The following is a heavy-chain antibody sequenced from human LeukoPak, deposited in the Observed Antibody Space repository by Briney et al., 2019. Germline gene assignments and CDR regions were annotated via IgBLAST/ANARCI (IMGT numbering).Heavy chain of an antibody. Sequence: GGSLRLSCAASGFTFSSYAMHWVPQAPGKGLEWVAVISYDGSNKYYADSVKGRFTISRDNAKNSLYLQMNSLRAEDTAVYYCARGREKWHIVVVITTNPDYWGQGTLVTVSS. V-gene: IGHV3-30-3*01. CDR1: GFTFSSYA. CDR2: ISYDGSNK. J-gene: IGHJ4*02. D-gene: IGHD2-21*01. CDR3: ARGREKWHIVVVITTNPDY.